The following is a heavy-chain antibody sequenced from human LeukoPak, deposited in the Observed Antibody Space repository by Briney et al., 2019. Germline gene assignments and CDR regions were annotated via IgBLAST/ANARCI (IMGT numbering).Heavy chain of an antibody. Sequence: GSVKVSCKESGYSFTDYYMHWVRQAPGQGLECMGWINPKSGDTKYAQKFQGRITMTRDTSISTSYMELSRLRSADTAVYYCARERCTTAGCDKSFDSWGQGTLITVSS. D-gene: IGHD2-2*02. V-gene: IGHV1-2*02. CDR3: ARERCTTAGCDKSFDS. J-gene: IGHJ4*02. CDR1: GYSFTDYY. CDR2: INPKSGDT.